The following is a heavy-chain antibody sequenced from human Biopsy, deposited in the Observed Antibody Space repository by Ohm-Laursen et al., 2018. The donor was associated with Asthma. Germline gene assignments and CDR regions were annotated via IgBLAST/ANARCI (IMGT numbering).Heavy chain of an antibody. CDR2: ISYSGTT. V-gene: IGHV4-39*01. CDR1: SGSGGYMRSGNYY. D-gene: IGHD6-13*01. CDR3: VRGSSSWHHGPFHYYYGLDV. Sequence: SDTLSLTCSLSSGSGGYMRSGNYYWGWIRQPPGKGLEWIGSISYSGTTYYNPSLETRVTVSADTSKNQFSLKRTSVTAADTAVYYCVRGSSSWHHGPFHYYYGLDVWGRGTTATVSS. J-gene: IGHJ6*02.